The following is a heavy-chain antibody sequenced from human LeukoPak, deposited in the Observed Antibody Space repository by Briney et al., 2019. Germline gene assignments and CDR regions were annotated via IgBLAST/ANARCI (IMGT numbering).Heavy chain of an antibody. CDR3: ARAPVYYYDSSGYDAFDI. V-gene: IGHV1-24*01. D-gene: IGHD3-22*01. CDR2: FDPEDGET. CDR1: GYTLTELS. J-gene: IGHJ3*02. Sequence: ASVKVSCKVSGYTLTELSMHWVRQAPGKGLEWMGGFDPEDGETIYAQKFQGRVTMTEDTSTDTAYMELSSLRSEDTAVYYCARAPVYYYDSSGYDAFDIWGQGTMVTVSS.